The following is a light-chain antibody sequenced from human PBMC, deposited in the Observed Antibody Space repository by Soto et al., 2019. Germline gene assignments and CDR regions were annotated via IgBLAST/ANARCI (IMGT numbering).Light chain of an antibody. CDR2: GAS. V-gene: IGKV3-20*01. Sequence: IVLTQSPGTLSLSPGERATLSCGASQSVTNNFLAWYQQKPGRAPRLLIYGASSRATGVPDRFSGSGSRTDFTLTISRLEPGDFALYYWQQYSTPLFTFGPGTKVDIK. J-gene: IGKJ3*01. CDR3: QQYSTPLFT. CDR1: QSVTNNF.